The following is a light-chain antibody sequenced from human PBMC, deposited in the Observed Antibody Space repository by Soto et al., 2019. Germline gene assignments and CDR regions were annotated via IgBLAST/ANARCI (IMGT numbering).Light chain of an antibody. V-gene: IGKV3-15*01. CDR2: AAS. CDR3: QQCNKSPLA. CDR1: ERVSNY. J-gene: IGKJ1*01. Sequence: IVMMQSPSTLSVSPGESVTLICRASERVSNYLTWYQQKPGQAPRLLIYAASTRAIGVPSRFSGSGSGTEFALSITSLQSEDFAAYYCQQCNKSPLAFGQGTKVEFK.